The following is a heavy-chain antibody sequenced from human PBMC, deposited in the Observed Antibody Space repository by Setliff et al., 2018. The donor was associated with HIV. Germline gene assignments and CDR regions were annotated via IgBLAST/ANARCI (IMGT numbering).Heavy chain of an antibody. CDR1: GPSLSTGHH. CDR2: IYYSGST. Sequence: ETLSLTCSVSGPSLSTGHHWGWIRQPPGKGLEWIGYIYYSGSTNYNPSLKSRVTISVDTSKNRFSLKLSSVTAADTAVYYCARIRGYSSGWLYWGQGTLVTVSS. CDR3: ARIRGYSSGWLY. J-gene: IGHJ4*02. V-gene: IGHV4-59*11. D-gene: IGHD6-19*01.